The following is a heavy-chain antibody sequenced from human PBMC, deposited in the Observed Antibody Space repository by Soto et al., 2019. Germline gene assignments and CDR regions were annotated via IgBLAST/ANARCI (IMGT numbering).Heavy chain of an antibody. D-gene: IGHD2-2*01. CDR3: AKDGASGRGYCSSTSCSAPDAFDI. J-gene: IGHJ3*02. CDR1: GFTFSSYA. V-gene: IGHV3-23*01. CDR2: ISGSGGST. Sequence: GGSLRLSCAASGFTFSSYAMSWVRQAPGKGLEWVTAISGSGGSTYYADSVKGRFTISRDNSKNTLYLQMSSLRAEDTAVYYCAKDGASGRGYCSSTSCSAPDAFDIWGQGTMVTVSS.